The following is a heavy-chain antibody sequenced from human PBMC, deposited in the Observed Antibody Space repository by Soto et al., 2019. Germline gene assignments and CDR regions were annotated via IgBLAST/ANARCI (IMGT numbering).Heavy chain of an antibody. CDR1: GGSISSYY. J-gene: IGHJ4*02. Sequence: SETLSLTCTVSGGSISSYYWSWIRQPPGKGLEWIGYIYYSGSTNYNPSLKSRVTISVDTSKNQFSLKLSSVTAADTAVYYCARHAVNSSGFTDYWGQGTLVTLSS. D-gene: IGHD6-19*01. CDR2: IYYSGST. CDR3: ARHAVNSSGFTDY. V-gene: IGHV4-59*08.